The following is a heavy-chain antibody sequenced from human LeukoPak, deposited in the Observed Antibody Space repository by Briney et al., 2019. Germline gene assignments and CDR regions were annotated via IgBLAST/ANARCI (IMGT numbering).Heavy chain of an antibody. Sequence: GGSLRLSCAASGFTFSSYAMHWVRQAPGKGLEWVAVIWYDGSNKYYADSVKGRFTISRDNSKNTLYLQMNSLRAEDTAVYYCARPYSRGWYQDAFDIWGQGTMVTVSS. CDR3: ARPYSRGWYQDAFDI. CDR1: GFTFSSYA. V-gene: IGHV3-33*08. CDR2: IWYDGSNK. J-gene: IGHJ3*02. D-gene: IGHD6-19*01.